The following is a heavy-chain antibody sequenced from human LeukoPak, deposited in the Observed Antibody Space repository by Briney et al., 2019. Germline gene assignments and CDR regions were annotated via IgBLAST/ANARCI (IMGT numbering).Heavy chain of an antibody. CDR2: LYNSGST. CDR3: ARGGDYYDSGGILDY. J-gene: IGHJ4*02. Sequence: SETLSLPCSVSGGSISSYCCSWIRQPPGKGLEWIGYLYNSGSTNYNPSLKSRVTISVDTSKNQFSLKLSSVTAADTAVYYCARGGDYYDSGGILDYWGQGTLVTVSS. D-gene: IGHD3-22*01. CDR1: GGSISSYC. V-gene: IGHV4-59*01.